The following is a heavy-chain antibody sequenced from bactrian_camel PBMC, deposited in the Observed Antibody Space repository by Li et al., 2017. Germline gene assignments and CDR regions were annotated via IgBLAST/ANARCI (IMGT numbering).Heavy chain of an antibody. D-gene: IGHD1*01. V-gene: IGHV3S55*01. CDR2: RSGGGST. J-gene: IGHJ4*01. CDR3: AANEVSVTGFGYDYNY. CDR1: RYTFSAYC. Sequence: VQLVESGGGPVQAGGSLRLSCDASRYTFSAYCMGWSRQAPGKEREAVATRSGGGSTYYADSVKGRFTISKDNAATTLYLQMNNLKPEDTGMYYCAANEVSVTGFGYDYNYWGQGTQVTV.